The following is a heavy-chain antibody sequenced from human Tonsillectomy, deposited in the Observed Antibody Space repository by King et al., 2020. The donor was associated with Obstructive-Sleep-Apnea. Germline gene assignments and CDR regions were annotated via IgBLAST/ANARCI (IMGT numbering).Heavy chain of an antibody. Sequence: VQLVESGGGLVQPGGSLRLSCAASGFTFSSYSMNWVRQAPGKGLEWVSYISSSISTIYYADSVKGRFTISRDNAKNSLFLQMNSLRAEDTAVYYCASRLLFDYWGQGTLVTVSS. CDR1: GFTFSSYS. CDR3: ASRLLFDY. J-gene: IGHJ4*02. D-gene: IGHD2-15*01. CDR2: ISSSISTI. V-gene: IGHV3-48*04.